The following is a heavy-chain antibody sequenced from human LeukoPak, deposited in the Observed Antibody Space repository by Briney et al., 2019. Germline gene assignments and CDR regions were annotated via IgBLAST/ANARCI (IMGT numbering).Heavy chain of an antibody. V-gene: IGHV4-34*01. Sequence: PSETLSLTCAVYGGSFSGYYWSWIRQPPGKGLEWIGEINHSGSTNYNPSLKSRVTISVDTSKNQFSLKLSSVTAADTAVYYYARGLPLRSSYYPRAGAFDIWGQGTMVTVSS. CDR2: INHSGST. D-gene: IGHD3-22*01. J-gene: IGHJ3*02. CDR3: ARGLPLRSSYYPRAGAFDI. CDR1: GGSFSGYY.